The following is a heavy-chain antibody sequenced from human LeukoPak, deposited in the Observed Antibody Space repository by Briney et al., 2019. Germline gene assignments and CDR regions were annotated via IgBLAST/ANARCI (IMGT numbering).Heavy chain of an antibody. Sequence: PGGSLRLSCAASGFTVSTYWMHWVRQVPGKGLVRVSGISSDGATTHYADSVKGRFTISRDNAKNTLYLQMNSLRVEDAAVYYCTRVQTGRSGLMDVWGRGTTVSVS. J-gene: IGHJ6*02. CDR1: GFTVSTYW. CDR2: ISSDGATT. V-gene: IGHV3-74*01. D-gene: IGHD2-8*02. CDR3: TRVQTGRSGLMDV.